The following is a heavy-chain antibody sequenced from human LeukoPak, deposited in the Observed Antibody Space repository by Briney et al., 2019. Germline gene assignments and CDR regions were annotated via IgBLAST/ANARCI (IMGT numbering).Heavy chain of an antibody. Sequence: GSLRLSCAASGFTFSGSAMHWVRQASGKGLEWVGRIRSKANSYATAYAASVKGRFTISRDDSKNTAYLQMNSLKTEDTAVYYCTRHPDYDFWSGYSAIDYWGQGTLVTVSS. J-gene: IGHJ4*02. CDR1: GFTFSGSA. CDR2: IRSKANSYAT. V-gene: IGHV3-73*01. CDR3: TRHPDYDFWSGYSAIDY. D-gene: IGHD3-3*01.